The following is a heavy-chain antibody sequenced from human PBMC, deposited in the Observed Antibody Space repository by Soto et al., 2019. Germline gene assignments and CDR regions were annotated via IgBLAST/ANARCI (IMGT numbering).Heavy chain of an antibody. CDR2: ISGSGGST. CDR3: AHTGGPYGDYN. Sequence: GGSLRLSCAASGFTFSSYAMSWVRQAPGKGLEWVSAISGSGGSTYYADSVKGRFTISRDNSKNTLYLQMNSLRAEDTAVYYCAHTGGPYGDYNWGQGTLVTVSS. CDR1: GFTFSSYA. D-gene: IGHD4-17*01. J-gene: IGHJ4*02. V-gene: IGHV3-23*01.